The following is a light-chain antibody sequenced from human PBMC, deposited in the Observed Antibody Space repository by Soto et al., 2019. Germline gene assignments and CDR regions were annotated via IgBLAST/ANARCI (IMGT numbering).Light chain of an antibody. CDR2: GVS. Sequence: EIVLTQSPGTLSLSPGERATLSCRASQNFRNSYLAWYQQKPGQAPSLLIYGVSARATGIPDRFSGSGSGPDFTLTISRLEPADFAVYYCQQYETSVYTFGQGTKLEI. CDR3: QQYETSVYT. CDR1: QNFRNSY. V-gene: IGKV3-20*01. J-gene: IGKJ2*01.